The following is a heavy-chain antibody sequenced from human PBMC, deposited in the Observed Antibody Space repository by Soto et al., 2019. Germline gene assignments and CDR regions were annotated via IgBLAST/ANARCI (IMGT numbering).Heavy chain of an antibody. V-gene: IGHV4-39*01. CDR1: GGSISSSSYY. CDR3: ARHVGSSGWYGHGDY. J-gene: IGHJ4*02. CDR2: IYYSGST. D-gene: IGHD6-19*01. Sequence: QLQLQESGPGLVKPSETLSLTCTVSGGSISSSSYYWGWIRQPPGKGLEWIGSIYYSGSTYYNPSLKSLVPLYVDTSKTQFSLKLSSVTAADTAVYYCARHVGSSGWYGHGDYWGQGTLVTVSS.